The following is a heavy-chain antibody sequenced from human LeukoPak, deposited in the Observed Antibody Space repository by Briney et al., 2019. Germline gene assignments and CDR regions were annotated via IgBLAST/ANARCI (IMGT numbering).Heavy chain of an antibody. V-gene: IGHV4-59*08. J-gene: IGHJ4*02. CDR3: ARCAGDDSSAPFYY. D-gene: IGHD3-22*01. CDR2: IYYSGST. CDR1: GGSISSHY. Sequence: SETLSLTCAVSGGSISSHYWSWIRQPPGKGLEWMGYIYYSGSTNYNPSLKSRVTISVVTSKNQFSLKLSYVTAADTAVYYCARCAGDDSSAPFYYWGQGTLVTVSS.